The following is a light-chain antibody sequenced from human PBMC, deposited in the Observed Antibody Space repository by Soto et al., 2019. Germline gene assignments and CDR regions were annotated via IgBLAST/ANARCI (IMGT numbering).Light chain of an antibody. CDR1: TSDVGAYNY. CDR2: EVT. CDR3: SSYTRSSTYYV. J-gene: IGLJ1*01. Sequence: QSVLTQPASVSGSPGQSITISCTGTTSDVGAYNYVSWYQQYPGKAPKLMIYEVTNRPSGVSNRFSGSKSGNTASLTISGLQAEDEADYYCSSYTRSSTYYVFGTGTKLTVL. V-gene: IGLV2-14*01.